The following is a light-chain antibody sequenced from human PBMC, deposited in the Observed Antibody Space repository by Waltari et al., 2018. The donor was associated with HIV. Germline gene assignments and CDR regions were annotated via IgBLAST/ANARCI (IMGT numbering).Light chain of an antibody. Sequence: QSVLTQPPSTSGTPGQRVTISCSGSFSNIGSNAVTWYKHLPGAAPKLLIYNHNQRPSGVPDRFSGSRSGTSASLAISGLQSEDEADYYCASWDDTVHGWVFGGGTRLTAL. CDR3: ASWDDTVHGWV. V-gene: IGLV1-44*01. J-gene: IGLJ3*02. CDR2: NHN. CDR1: FSNIGSNA.